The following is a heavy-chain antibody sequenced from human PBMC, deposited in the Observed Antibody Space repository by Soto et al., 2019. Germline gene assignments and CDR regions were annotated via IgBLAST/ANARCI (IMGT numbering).Heavy chain of an antibody. CDR1: GYTFTGYY. CDR3: ARDRYYDILTGDYGMDV. Sequence: ASVKVSCKASGYTFTGYYMHWVRQAPGQGLEWMGWINPNSGGTNYAQKLQGRVTMTTDTSTSTAYMELRSLRSDDTAVYYCARDRYYDILTGDYGMDVWGQGTTVTVSS. CDR2: INPNSGGT. V-gene: IGHV1-2*02. D-gene: IGHD3-9*01. J-gene: IGHJ6*02.